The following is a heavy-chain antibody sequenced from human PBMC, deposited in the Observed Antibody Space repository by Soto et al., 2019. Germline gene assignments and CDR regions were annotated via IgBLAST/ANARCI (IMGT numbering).Heavy chain of an antibody. J-gene: IGHJ4*02. D-gene: IGHD3-3*01. CDR2: INYSGST. CDR3: ARGNPSPFGVVTYFDY. V-gene: IGHV4-39*07. Sequence: SSETLSLTCTVSGGSISSSSYYWGWIRQPPGKGLEWIGSINYSGSTNYNPSPKSRVTISVDKSKNQFSLKLSSVTAADTAVYYCARGNPSPFGVVTYFDYWGQGPRSPSP. CDR1: GGSISSSSYY.